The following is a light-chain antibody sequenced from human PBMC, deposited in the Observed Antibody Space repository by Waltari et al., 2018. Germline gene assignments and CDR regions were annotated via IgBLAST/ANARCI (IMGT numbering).Light chain of an antibody. V-gene: IGLV3-1*01. CDR3: QAWVSNTYV. Sequence: SSELTQPPSVSVSPGETANIPCSGDRLGAKNGSWSQQKPGQSPVLLIYQDRTRPSGIPERFSGSNAGNTATLTISETQAMDEADYYCQAWVSNTYVFGTGTTVTVL. J-gene: IGLJ1*01. CDR2: QDR. CDR1: RLGAKN.